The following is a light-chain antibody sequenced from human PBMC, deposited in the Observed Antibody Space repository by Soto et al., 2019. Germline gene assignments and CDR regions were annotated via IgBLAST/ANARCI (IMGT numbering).Light chain of an antibody. J-gene: IGLJ1*01. CDR3: CSYTIITGSTYV. V-gene: IGLV2-14*01. CDR1: STDVGGYNY. CDR2: DVS. Sequence: QSVLTQPASVSGSPGQSITISCTGTSTDVGGYNYVSWYQQHPGKAPKLMIYDVSNRPSGVSNRFSGSKSGNTASLTISGLQAEDEADYYCCSYTIITGSTYVFGTGTKVTVL.